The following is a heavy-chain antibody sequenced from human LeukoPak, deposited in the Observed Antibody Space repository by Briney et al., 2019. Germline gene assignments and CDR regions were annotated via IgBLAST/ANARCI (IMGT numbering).Heavy chain of an antibody. CDR1: GFTFSSYG. J-gene: IGHJ6*03. D-gene: IGHD2-21*01. CDR3: AKDALAYCGGDCYSNYYYYYMDV. CDR2: IRYDGSNK. V-gene: IGHV3-30*02. Sequence: GGSLRLSCAASGFTFSSYGMHWVRQAPGKGLEWVAFIRYDGSNKYYADSVKGRFTISRDNSKNTLYLQMSSLRAEDTAMYYCAKDALAYCGGDCYSNYYYYYMDVWGKGTTVTVSS.